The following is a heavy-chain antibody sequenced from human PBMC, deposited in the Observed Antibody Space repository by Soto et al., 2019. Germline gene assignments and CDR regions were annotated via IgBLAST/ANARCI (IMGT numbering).Heavy chain of an antibody. CDR3: AGGVVVVAAQEFFGDAFDG. CDR1: GENVSSNTAA. Sequence: PSQTLSLTCAISGENVSSNTAAWSWIRQSPSRGLEWLARTYYRSKWYNDYAVSVKSRISINLDTSKNQLSLQLISVTPADTAVHYCAGGVVVVAAQEFFGDAFDGGGQGTTGT. D-gene: IGHD2-15*01. CDR2: TYYRSKWYN. J-gene: IGHJ3*01. V-gene: IGHV6-1*01.